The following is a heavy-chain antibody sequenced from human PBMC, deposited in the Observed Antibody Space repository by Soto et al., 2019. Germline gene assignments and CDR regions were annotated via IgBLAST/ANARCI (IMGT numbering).Heavy chain of an antibody. CDR1: GFTFSSYG. J-gene: IGHJ1*01. CDR3: ARESQYYYDN. Sequence: QVQLVESGGGVVQPGRSLRLSCAASGFTFSSYGMHWVRQAPGKGLEWVAVIWYDGSNKYYADSVKGRFTIYRDNSKNTLYLQMNSLRAEDTAVYYCARESQYYYDNWGQGTLVTVSS. V-gene: IGHV3-33*01. D-gene: IGHD3-22*01. CDR2: IWYDGSNK.